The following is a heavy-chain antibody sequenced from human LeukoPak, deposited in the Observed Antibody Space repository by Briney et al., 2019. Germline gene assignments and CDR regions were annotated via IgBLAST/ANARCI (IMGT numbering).Heavy chain of an antibody. Sequence: ASVKVSCKASGYTFTGYYMHWVRQAPGQGLEWMGWINPNSGGTNYTQKFQGRVTMTRDTSISTAYMELSRLRSDGTAVYYCARGLYYGSGRMALPDVWGKGTTVTVSS. CDR3: ARGLYYGSGRMALPDV. V-gene: IGHV1-2*02. D-gene: IGHD3-10*01. CDR2: INPNSGGT. J-gene: IGHJ6*04. CDR1: GYTFTGYY.